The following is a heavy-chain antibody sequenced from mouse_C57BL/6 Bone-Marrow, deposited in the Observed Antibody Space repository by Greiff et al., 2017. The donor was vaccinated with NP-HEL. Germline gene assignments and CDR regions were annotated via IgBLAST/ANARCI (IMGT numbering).Heavy chain of an antibody. CDR1: GYTFTDYY. V-gene: IGHV1-75*01. J-gene: IGHJ2*01. CDR2: IFPGSGST. D-gene: IGHD1-1*01. CDR3: ARGPGDITATVVASGDY. Sequence: QVQLKQSGPELVKPGASVKISCKASGYTFTDYYINWVKQRPGQGLEWIGWIFPGSGSTYYNEKFKGKATLTVDKSSSTAYMLLSSLTSEDSAVYFCARGPGDITATVVASGDYWGQGTTLTVSS.